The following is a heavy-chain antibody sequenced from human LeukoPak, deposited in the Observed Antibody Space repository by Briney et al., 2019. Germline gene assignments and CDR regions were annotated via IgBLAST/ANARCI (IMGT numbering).Heavy chain of an antibody. Sequence: GGSLRLSCAASGFTFDDYAMHWVRQVPGKGMEWVSGVTWKGDNMAYADSVNGRFSISRDNAENSLFLQMNSLRPEDTALYYCAKDIAASGLEAFDLWGPGTMVTVSS. V-gene: IGHV3-9*01. CDR2: VTWKGDNM. J-gene: IGHJ3*01. CDR1: GFTFDDYA. D-gene: IGHD3/OR15-3a*01. CDR3: AKDIAASGLEAFDL.